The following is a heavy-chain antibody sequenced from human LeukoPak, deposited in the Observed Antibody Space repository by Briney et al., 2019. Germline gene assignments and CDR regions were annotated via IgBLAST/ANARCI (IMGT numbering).Heavy chain of an antibody. CDR1: GFTFSSYV. V-gene: IGHV3-23*01. CDR3: AKGFGWSFDL. J-gene: IGHJ2*01. CDR2: IRGTGDT. Sequence: GGSLRLSCAASGFTFSSYVMSWVRQAPGKGLEWVSAIRGTGDTYYVDSVKGRLTISRDNSKNTLYLEMNSLRAEDTAAYYCAKGFGWSFDLWGRGTLVTVSS. D-gene: IGHD3-10*01.